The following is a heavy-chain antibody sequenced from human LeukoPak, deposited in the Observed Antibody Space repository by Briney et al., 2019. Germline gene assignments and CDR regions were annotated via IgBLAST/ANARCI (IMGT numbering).Heavy chain of an antibody. CDR1: GGSFSGYY. J-gene: IGHJ3*02. CDR2: MHYSGAT. D-gene: IGHD2-8*02. Sequence: SETLSLTCAVYGGSFSGYYWSWIRRPPGKGLEWIGEMHYSGATNYNPSLKSRVTTSADTPKNQFSLRLSSVTAADTAVYYCARGRLEVYTFDIWGRGTMVTVSS. V-gene: IGHV4-34*01. CDR3: ARGRLEVYTFDI.